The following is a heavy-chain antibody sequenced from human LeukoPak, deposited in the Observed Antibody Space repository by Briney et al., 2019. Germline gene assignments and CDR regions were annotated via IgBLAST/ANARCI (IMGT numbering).Heavy chain of an antibody. CDR1: GFSVRSHY. V-gene: IGHV3-53*01. Sequence: GGSLRLSCAASGFSVRSHYMSWVRQAPGKGLEWVAVIYSDRRTHYGDSVKGRFTTSRDNSNNTLHLQMNSLRGEDTAVYYCARCGSDYDGGAFDIWGQGTVVTVSS. D-gene: IGHD2-21*02. J-gene: IGHJ3*02. CDR3: ARCGSDYDGGAFDI. CDR2: IYSDRRT.